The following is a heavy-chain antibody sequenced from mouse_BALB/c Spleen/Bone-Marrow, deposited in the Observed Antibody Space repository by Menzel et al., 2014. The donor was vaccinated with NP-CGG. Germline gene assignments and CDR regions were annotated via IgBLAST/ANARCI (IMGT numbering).Heavy chain of an antibody. CDR2: VNPYNGGT. Sequence: DVQLQESGPELVKPGASVKMSCKASGYTFTDYYMDWVKQSHGESFEWIGRVNPYNGGTSYNQKFKGKATLTVDKSSSTAYIELNSLTSEDSAVYYCARGSYYGSSYWFAYWGQGTLVTVSA. CDR3: ARGSYYGSSYWFAY. CDR1: GYTFTDYY. D-gene: IGHD1-1*01. V-gene: IGHV1-19*01. J-gene: IGHJ3*01.